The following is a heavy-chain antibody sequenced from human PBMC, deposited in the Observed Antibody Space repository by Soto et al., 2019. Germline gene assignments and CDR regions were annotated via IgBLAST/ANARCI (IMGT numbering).Heavy chain of an antibody. V-gene: IGHV3-53*01. Sequence: GGSLRLSCAASGFTVSSHYMSWVRQAPGKGLEWVSLIFSGGGTFYADSVRGRFTITRDNSNNTLYLQMNSLRVEDTAVYYCARDGTVNSAPNYGMDVWGQGTTVTVSS. CDR2: IFSGGGT. CDR3: ARDGTVNSAPNYGMDV. CDR1: GFTVSSHY. J-gene: IGHJ6*02. D-gene: IGHD4-4*01.